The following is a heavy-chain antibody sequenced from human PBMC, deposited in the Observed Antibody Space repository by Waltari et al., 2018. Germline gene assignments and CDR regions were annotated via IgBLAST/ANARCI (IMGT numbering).Heavy chain of an antibody. Sequence: EVQLVQSGAEVKKPGATVKISCKASGYTFTDYYMHWVQQAPGKGLEWMGRGEPEDGETIYAEKFQGRVPITADTATDTAYMELTSLRSEDTAVYYCATSPLRCLEWVNWFDPWGQGTLVTVSS. CDR3: ATSPLRCLEWVNWFDP. CDR2: GEPEDGET. CDR1: GYTFTDYY. D-gene: IGHD3-3*01. J-gene: IGHJ5*02. V-gene: IGHV1-69-2*01.